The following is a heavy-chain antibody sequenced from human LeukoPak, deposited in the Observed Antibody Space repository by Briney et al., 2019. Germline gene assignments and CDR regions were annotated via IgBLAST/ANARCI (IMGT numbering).Heavy chain of an antibody. J-gene: IGHJ5*02. Sequence: PSETLSLTCAVYGGSFSGYYWSWIRQPPGKGLEWIGEINHSGSTNYNPSLKSRVTISVDTSKNQFSLKLSSVTAADTAVYYCARRSYSSSWYSQGSWFDPWGQGTLVTVSS. CDR1: GGSFSGYY. V-gene: IGHV4-34*01. CDR2: INHSGST. D-gene: IGHD6-13*01. CDR3: ARRSYSSSWYSQGSWFDP.